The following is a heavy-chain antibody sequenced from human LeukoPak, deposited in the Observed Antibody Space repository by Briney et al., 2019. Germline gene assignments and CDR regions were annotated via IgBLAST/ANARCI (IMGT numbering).Heavy chain of an antibody. D-gene: IGHD3-22*01. CDR3: ARDLELTYYDSSGHDY. Sequence: GGSLRLSCAASGFTFSSYAVHWVRQAPGKGLEWAAIISYDGSNKYYADSVRGRFIISRDNAKNTVYLQMNSLSAEDTAVYYCARDLELTYYDSSGHDYWGQGTLVTVSS. V-gene: IGHV3-30-3*01. CDR2: ISYDGSNK. J-gene: IGHJ4*02. CDR1: GFTFSSYA.